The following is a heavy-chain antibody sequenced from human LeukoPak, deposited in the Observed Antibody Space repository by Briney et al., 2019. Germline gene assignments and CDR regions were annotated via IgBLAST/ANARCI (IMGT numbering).Heavy chain of an antibody. D-gene: IGHD2-21*02. J-gene: IGHJ6*02. V-gene: IGHV1-69*04. CDR1: GYTFTSYG. Sequence: SVKVSCKASGYTFTSYGISWVRQAPGQGLEWMGRIIPIFGIANYAQKFQGRVTITADKSTSTAYMELSSLRSEDTAVYYCARDRDGTYCGGDCYWGYYYYGMDVWGQGTTVTVSS. CDR2: IIPIFGIA. CDR3: ARDRDGTYCGGDCYWGYYYYGMDV.